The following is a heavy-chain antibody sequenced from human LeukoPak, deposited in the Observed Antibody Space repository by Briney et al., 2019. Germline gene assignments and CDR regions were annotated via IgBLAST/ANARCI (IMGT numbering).Heavy chain of an antibody. Sequence: GGSLRLSCAASGFTFSTYWMSWVRQAPGKGLEWVANINQDGSVKYYMDSVKGRFTISRDNAKNSLYLQMNSLRAEDTAVYYCARDLMGDSSSWYSPHRYWGQGTLVTVSS. CDR3: ARDLMGDSSSWYSPHRY. CDR1: GFTFSTYW. D-gene: IGHD6-13*01. V-gene: IGHV3-7*01. J-gene: IGHJ4*02. CDR2: INQDGSVK.